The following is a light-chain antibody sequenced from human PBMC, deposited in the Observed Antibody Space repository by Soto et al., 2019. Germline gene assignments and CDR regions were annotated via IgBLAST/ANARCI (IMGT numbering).Light chain of an antibody. CDR2: RND. CDR1: SSNIGSNY. CDR3: AVWDDSLSGWV. V-gene: IGLV1-47*01. J-gene: IGLJ3*02. Sequence: QSVLTQPPSTSGTPGQRLTISCSGSSSNIGSNYVYWYQQLPGTAPKLLIYRNDQRPSGVPARYSGSKSDTSASLAISGLRSGDEAEYYCAVWDDSLSGWVFGGGTQLTVL.